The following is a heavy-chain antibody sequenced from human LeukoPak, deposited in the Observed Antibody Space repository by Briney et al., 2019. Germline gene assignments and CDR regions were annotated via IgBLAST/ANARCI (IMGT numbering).Heavy chain of an antibody. V-gene: IGHV5-51*01. J-gene: IGHJ6*03. Sequence: GESLKISCNGFHYTYTNYWIGWVRQMPGKGLEWMGIVYPGDSDTRYSPSFQGQVTISADKSINTAYLHWSRLKTSDTAIYYCARRGLELRGDYDYYTDVWGKGTTVTVSS. CDR2: VYPGDSDT. D-gene: IGHD1-7*01. CDR1: HYTYTNYW. CDR3: ARRGLELRGDYDYYTDV.